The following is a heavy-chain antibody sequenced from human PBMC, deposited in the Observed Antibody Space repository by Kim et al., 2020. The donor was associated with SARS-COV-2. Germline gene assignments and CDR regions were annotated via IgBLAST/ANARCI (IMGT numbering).Heavy chain of an antibody. CDR1: GYSISSGYY. J-gene: IGHJ4*02. CDR3: ERVDSSGFDY. D-gene: IGHD6-19*01. CDR2: IYHNGST. V-gene: IGHV4-38-2*02. Sequence: SETLSLTCTVSGYSISSGYYWGWIRQPPGKGLEWIGTIYHNGSTYYNPSLKSRVTISVDTSNNQFSLKLRSVTAADTAVYYCERVDSSGFDYWGQGTLVTVSS.